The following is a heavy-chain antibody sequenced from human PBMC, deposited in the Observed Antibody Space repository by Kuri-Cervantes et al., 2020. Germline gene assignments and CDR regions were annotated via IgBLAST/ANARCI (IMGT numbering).Heavy chain of an antibody. V-gene: IGHV3-21*01. CDR2: ISSSSSYI. J-gene: IGHJ6*02. Sequence: GGSLRLSCAASGFTFSSYAMSWVRQAPGKGLEWVSSISSSSSYIYYADSVKGRFTISRDNAKNSLYLQMNSLRAEDTAVYYCARGHYYYGMDVWGQGTTVTVSS. CDR1: GFTFSSYA. CDR3: ARGHYYYGMDV.